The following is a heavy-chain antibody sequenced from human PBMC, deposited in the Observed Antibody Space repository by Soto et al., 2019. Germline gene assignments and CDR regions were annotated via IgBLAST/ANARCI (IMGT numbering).Heavy chain of an antibody. D-gene: IGHD2-2*01. CDR2: IYDSGSS. V-gene: IGHV4-59*01. J-gene: IGHJ5*02. CDR1: GGSISNYY. CDR3: ACEPPCCSSSSCKHWFEP. Sequence: SETLSLTCTVSGGSISNYYWSCLRQPPGKELEWIGHIYDSGSSNYNPSLKSRVTIQVDTSKNQFSLKLTSMTAAATAVYYCACEPPCCSSSSCKHWFEPLAQGTLVTVSS.